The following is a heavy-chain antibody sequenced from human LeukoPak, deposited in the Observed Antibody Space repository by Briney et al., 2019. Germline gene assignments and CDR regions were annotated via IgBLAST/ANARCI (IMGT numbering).Heavy chain of an antibody. Sequence: PSETLSLTCTVSGGSISSYYWSWIRQPPGKGLEWIGYIYYSGSTNYNPSLKSRVTISVDTSKNQLSLKLSSVTAADTAVYYCARASTYDSSGYYVRAIDYWGQGTLVTVSS. V-gene: IGHV4-59*01. J-gene: IGHJ4*02. CDR1: GGSISSYY. D-gene: IGHD3-22*01. CDR3: ARASTYDSSGYYVRAIDY. CDR2: IYYSGST.